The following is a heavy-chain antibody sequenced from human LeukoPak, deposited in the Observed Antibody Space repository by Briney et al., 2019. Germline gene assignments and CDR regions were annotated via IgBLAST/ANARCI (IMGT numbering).Heavy chain of an antibody. D-gene: IGHD2-21*02. J-gene: IGHJ5*02. CDR1: GGTFRSNA. Sequence: ASVKVSCKASGGTFRSNAISWVRQAPGQGLEWMGGIIPIFGTANYAQKFQGRVTITADESTSTAYMELSSLRSEDTAVYYCARTTCGSDCYSGWFDPWGQGTLVTVSS. CDR2: IIPIFGTA. CDR3: ARTTCGSDCYSGWFDP. V-gene: IGHV1-69*13.